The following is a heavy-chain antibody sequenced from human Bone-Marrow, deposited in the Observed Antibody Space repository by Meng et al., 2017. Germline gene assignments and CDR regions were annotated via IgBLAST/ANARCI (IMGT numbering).Heavy chain of an antibody. J-gene: IGHJ4*02. CDR2: ISSRGSYI. CDR3: ARVTPASHYYGSGTYIGFDY. D-gene: IGHD3-10*01. V-gene: IGHV3-21*01. CDR1: GFTFSSYE. Sequence: GESLKISCAASGFTFSSYEMNWVRQAPGKGLEWVSSISSRGSYIYYADSVKGRFTISRDNAKNSLYLQMNSLRAEDTAVYYCARVTPASHYYGSGTYIGFDYWGQGTLVTVSS.